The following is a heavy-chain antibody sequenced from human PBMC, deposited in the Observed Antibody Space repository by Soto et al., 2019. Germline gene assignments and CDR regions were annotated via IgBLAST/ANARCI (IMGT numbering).Heavy chain of an antibody. J-gene: IGHJ5*02. V-gene: IGHV3-23*01. Sequence: EVQLLESGGGLVQPGGSLRLSCAASGFTFKNQALSWVRQFPGRGLQWVSAISGGSETTNYADPVKGRFTISRDKPQYPMYLQMNSLRHEDTVVYYCEKGGSGYSITWGLQGDVSWGQGTLVTVSS. D-gene: IGHD6-25*01. CDR3: EKGGSGYSITWGLQGDVS. CDR2: ISGGSETT. CDR1: GFTFKNQA.